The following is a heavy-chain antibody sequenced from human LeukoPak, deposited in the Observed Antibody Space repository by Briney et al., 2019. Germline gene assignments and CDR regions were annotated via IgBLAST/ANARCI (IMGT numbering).Heavy chain of an antibody. J-gene: IGHJ4*02. V-gene: IGHV3-23*01. D-gene: IGHD3-22*01. CDR2: ISGSAGST. CDR1: GFTFSSYA. Sequence: PGGSLRLSCAASGFTFSSYAMSWVRQAPGKGLEWVSAISGSAGSTYYADTVKGRFTISRDNSKNTLYLQMNSLRAEDTAIYYCAKDIRYYYDSSGYWFDYWGQGTLVTVSS. CDR3: AKDIRYYYDSSGYWFDY.